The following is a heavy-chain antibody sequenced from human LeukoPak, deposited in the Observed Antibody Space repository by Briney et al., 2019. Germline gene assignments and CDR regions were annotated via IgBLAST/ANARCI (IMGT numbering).Heavy chain of an antibody. CDR1: GYTFTGYY. J-gene: IGHJ6*03. D-gene: IGHD5-24*01. V-gene: IGHV1-46*01. CDR2: INPSGGST. Sequence: ASVKVSCKASGYTFTGYYMHWVRQAPGQGLEWMGIINPSGGSTSYAQKFQGRVTMTRDTSTSTVYMELSSLRSEDTAVYYCAAPLATVFLAPDYYYMDVWGKGTTVTVSS. CDR3: AAPLATVFLAPDYYYMDV.